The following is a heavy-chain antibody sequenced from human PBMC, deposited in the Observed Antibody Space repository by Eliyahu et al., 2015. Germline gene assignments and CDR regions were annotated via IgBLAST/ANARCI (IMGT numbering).Heavy chain of an antibody. J-gene: IGHJ6*04. V-gene: IGHV4-34*02. CDR2: VSESGGT. CDR3: ARGPNTLVRGEAARPLSLNGFGMAV. Sequence: VQLRQWGAGLLKPSQTLSXTCGVHGGPLIPYSXAWIRQPAGQGLEWIGEVSESGGTKVNPSLEGRLTISMHTFESEISLRLTSVTVADTAVYYCARGPNTLVRGEAARPLSLNGFGMAVWGEGTTVSVSS. D-gene: IGHD3-10*01. CDR1: GGPLIPYS.